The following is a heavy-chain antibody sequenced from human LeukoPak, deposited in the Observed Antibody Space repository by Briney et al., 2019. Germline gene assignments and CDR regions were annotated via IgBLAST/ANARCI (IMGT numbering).Heavy chain of an antibody. CDR1: GYTFTGYY. V-gene: IGHV1-2*06. CDR3: ARDHGDCSSTSCPPGGY. J-gene: IGHJ4*02. CDR2: INPNSGGT. D-gene: IGHD2-2*01. Sequence: SVKVSCRASGYTFTGYYMHWVRQAPGQGLEWMGRINPNSGGTNYAQKFQGRVTMTRDTSISTAYMELSRLRSDDTAVYYCARDHGDCSSTSCPPGGYWGQGTLVTVSS.